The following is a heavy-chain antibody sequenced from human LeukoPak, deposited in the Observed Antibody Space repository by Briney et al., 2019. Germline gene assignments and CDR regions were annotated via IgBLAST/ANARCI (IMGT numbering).Heavy chain of an antibody. J-gene: IGHJ6*02. CDR2: ISSSSSYI. CDR1: GFTFSSYS. CDR3: ARDSSSYDFWSGYYYPYGMDV. V-gene: IGHV3-21*04. Sequence: GGSLRLSCAASGFTFSSYSMNWVRQAPGKGLEWVSSISSSSSYIYYADSVRGRFTISRDNAKNSLYLQMNSLRAEDTAVYYCARDSSSYDFWSGYYYPYGMDVWGQGTTVTVSS. D-gene: IGHD3-3*01.